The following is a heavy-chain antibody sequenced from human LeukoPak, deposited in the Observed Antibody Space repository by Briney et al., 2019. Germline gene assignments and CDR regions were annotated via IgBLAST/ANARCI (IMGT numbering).Heavy chain of an antibody. V-gene: IGHV4-39*07. CDR1: GGSISSSSYY. J-gene: IGHJ4*02. Sequence: PSETLSLTCTVSGGSISSSSYYWSWIRQPPGKGLEWIGEINHSGSTNYNPSLKSRVTISVDTSKNQFSLKLSSVTAADTAVYYCRSSYYDSSGYYDDYWGQGTLVTVSS. CDR2: INHSGST. D-gene: IGHD3-22*01. CDR3: RSSYYDSSGYYDDY.